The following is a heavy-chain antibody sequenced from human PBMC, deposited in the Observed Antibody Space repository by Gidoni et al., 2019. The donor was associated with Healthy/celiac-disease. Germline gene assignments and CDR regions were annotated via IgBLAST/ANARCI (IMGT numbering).Heavy chain of an antibody. CDR3: ARDLRITIFGVGWFDP. J-gene: IGHJ5*02. CDR2: IYYSGST. CDR1: GGSISSYY. V-gene: IGHV4-59*01. Sequence: QVQLQESGPGLVKPSETLSLTCTVSGGSISSYYWSWIRQPPGKGLEWIGYIYYSGSTNYNPSLKSRVTISVDTSKNQFSLKLSSVTAADTAVYYCARDLRITIFGVGWFDPWGQGTLVTVSS. D-gene: IGHD3-3*01.